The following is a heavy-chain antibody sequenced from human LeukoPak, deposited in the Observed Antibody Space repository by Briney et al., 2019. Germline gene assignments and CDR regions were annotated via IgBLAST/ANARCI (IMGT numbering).Heavy chain of an antibody. Sequence: GGSLRLSCAASGFTFSSYEMNWVRQAPGKGLEWVSYISSSGSTIYYADSVKGRFTMSRDNAKNSLYLQMNSLRAEDAAVYYCAELGITMIGGVWGKGTTVTISS. CDR1: GFTFSSYE. J-gene: IGHJ6*04. V-gene: IGHV3-48*03. CDR3: AELGITMIGGV. CDR2: ISSSGSTI. D-gene: IGHD3-10*02.